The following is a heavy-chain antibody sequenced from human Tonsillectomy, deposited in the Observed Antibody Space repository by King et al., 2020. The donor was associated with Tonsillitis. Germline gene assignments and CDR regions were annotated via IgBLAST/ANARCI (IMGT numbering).Heavy chain of an antibody. Sequence: VQLVETGGGLIQPGGSLRLSCAASGVTVSTNYMTWVRQTPGKGLEWVSVIYSGGSTYYADSVKGRFTISRDNSKNTLYLQMNSLRAEDTAMYYCAREFCSSTSCYFDYWGQGTLVTVSS. CDR3: AREFCSSTSCYFDY. V-gene: IGHV3-53*02. CDR1: GVTVSTNY. D-gene: IGHD2-2*01. CDR2: IYSGGST. J-gene: IGHJ4*02.